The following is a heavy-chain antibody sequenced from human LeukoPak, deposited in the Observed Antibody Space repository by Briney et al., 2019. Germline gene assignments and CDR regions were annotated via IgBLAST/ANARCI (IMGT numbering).Heavy chain of an antibody. CDR3: ARETAAGFYYGMDV. J-gene: IGHJ6*04. V-gene: IGHV4-34*01. CDR2: INHSGST. Sequence: SETLSLTCAVYGGSFSGYYWSWIRQPPGKGLEWIGEINHSGSTNYNPSLKSRVTISVDTPKNQFSLKLSSVTAADTAVYYCARETAAGFYYGMDVWGKGTTVTVSS. D-gene: IGHD6-13*01. CDR1: GGSFSGYY.